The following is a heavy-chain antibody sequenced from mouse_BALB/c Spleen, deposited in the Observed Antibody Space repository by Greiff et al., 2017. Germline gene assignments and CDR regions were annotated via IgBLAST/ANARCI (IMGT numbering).Heavy chain of an antibody. CDR2: IDPANGNT. J-gene: IGHJ3*01. Sequence: EVQLVESGAELVKPGASVKLSCTASGFNIKDTYMHWVKQRPEQGLEWIGRIDPANGNTKYDPKFQGKATITADTSSNTAYLQLSSLTSEDTAVYYCASGSYGAYWGQGTLVTVS. V-gene: IGHV14-3*02. CDR3: ASGSYGAY. CDR1: GFNIKDTY. D-gene: IGHD1-1*02.